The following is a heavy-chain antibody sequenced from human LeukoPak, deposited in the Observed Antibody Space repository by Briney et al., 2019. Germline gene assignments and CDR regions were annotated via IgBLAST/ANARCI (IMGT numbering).Heavy chain of an antibody. J-gene: IGHJ4*02. D-gene: IGHD2-15*01. CDR3: ARVTCSGGSCYHFDY. CDR1: GFTFSSYS. CDR2: IYSGGST. V-gene: IGHV3-66*01. Sequence: GSLRLSCAASGFTFSSYSMNWVRQAPGKGLEWVSVIYSGGSTYYADSVKGRFTISRDDSKNTLYLQMNSLRAEDTAVYYCARVTCSGGSCYHFDYWGQGTLVTVSS.